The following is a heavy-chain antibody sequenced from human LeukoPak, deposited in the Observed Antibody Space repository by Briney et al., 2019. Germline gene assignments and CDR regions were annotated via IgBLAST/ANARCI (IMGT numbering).Heavy chain of an antibody. V-gene: IGHV3-30*18. Sequence: GGSLRLSCAASGFTFSNYGMHWVRQAPGKGLEWVAVISYDGSNKYYADSVKGRFTFSRDNSKNTLYLQMRSLRAEDTAVYYCAKEKGIYCSSIDCSPGMDVWGQGSTVSVSS. CDR2: ISYDGSNK. D-gene: IGHD2-2*01. CDR1: GFTFSNYG. J-gene: IGHJ6*02. CDR3: AKEKGIYCSSIDCSPGMDV.